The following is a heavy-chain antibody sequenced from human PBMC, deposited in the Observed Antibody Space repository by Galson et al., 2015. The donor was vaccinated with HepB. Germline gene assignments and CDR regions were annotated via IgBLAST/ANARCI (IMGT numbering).Heavy chain of an antibody. V-gene: IGHV4-31*03. Sequence: CTVSGASISSGGYYWSWIRQHPGKGLEWIGYIYYSGSTYYNPSLKSRVTISVDTSKNQFSLKLSSVTAADTAVYYCARSGGNGIGYWGQGTLVTVSS. J-gene: IGHJ4*02. CDR3: ARSGGNGIGY. CDR1: GASISSGGYY. D-gene: IGHD3-16*01. CDR2: IYYSGST.